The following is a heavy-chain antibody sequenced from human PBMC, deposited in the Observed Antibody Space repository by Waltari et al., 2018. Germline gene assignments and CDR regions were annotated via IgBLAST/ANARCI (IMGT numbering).Heavy chain of an antibody. CDR1: GDFPSDDH. CDR2: LRNTGAT. D-gene: IGHD3-22*01. V-gene: IGHV4-59*08. CDR3: ARLPSKYFDSIGWGFFDQ. J-gene: IGHJ4*02. Sequence: QVQLQESGPGLVKPSETLSLTCTVSGDFPSDDHWPWIRQAPGKGLEWIAYLRNTGATKCTPSLQSRVTISTVTSKKQFSLRLTSVTAADTAVYYCARLPSKYFDSIGWGFFDQWGQGILVTVSS.